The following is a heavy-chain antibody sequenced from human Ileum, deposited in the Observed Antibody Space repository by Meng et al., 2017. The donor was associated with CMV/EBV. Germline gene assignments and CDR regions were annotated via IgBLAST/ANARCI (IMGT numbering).Heavy chain of an antibody. D-gene: IGHD6-13*01. Sequence: GVGSPPETLSLPVTALRDSLSSNSHYWGWFRRPPGKGLEFIASMYYSGSPYYNPSLKSRTTISLDTSKNQFSLNLTSVTAADTAVYYCVRVVIAAGTDWFDPWGQGTLVTVSS. V-gene: IGHV4-39*02. CDR1: RDSLSSNSHY. CDR2: MYYSGSP. J-gene: IGHJ5*02. CDR3: VRVVIAAGTDWFDP.